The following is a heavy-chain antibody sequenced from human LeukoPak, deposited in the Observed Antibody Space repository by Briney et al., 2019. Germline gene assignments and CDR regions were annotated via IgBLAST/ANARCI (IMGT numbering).Heavy chain of an antibody. CDR2: IHYTGST. D-gene: IGHD3-10*01. J-gene: IGHJ5*02. Sequence: SETLSLACTVSGGSINSYYWCWIRQPPEQGLECIGYIHYTGSTNYNPSLKSRVTISVDTSKSQFSLKLSSVTAADTAIYYCARGGYYGSGNDFRFDPWGQGTLVTVSS. CDR1: GGSINSYY. CDR3: ARGGYYGSGNDFRFDP. V-gene: IGHV4-59*01.